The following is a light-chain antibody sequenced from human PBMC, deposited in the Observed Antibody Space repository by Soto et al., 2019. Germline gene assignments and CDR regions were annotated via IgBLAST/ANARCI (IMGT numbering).Light chain of an antibody. Sequence: SYELTQPPSMSVSPGQTASITCSGDNLGNKYVSWYQQKPGQSPVLVVYHDTKRPSGIPERLSGSNSGNTATLTISGTQSMDEADYYCQMWDGTEVVFGGGTKVTVL. CDR3: QMWDGTEVV. CDR2: HDT. J-gene: IGLJ2*01. V-gene: IGLV3-1*01. CDR1: NLGNKY.